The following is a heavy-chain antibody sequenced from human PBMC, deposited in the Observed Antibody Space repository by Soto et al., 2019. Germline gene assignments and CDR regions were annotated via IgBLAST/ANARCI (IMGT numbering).Heavy chain of an antibody. CDR3: ARGGLYGSNWCGP. J-gene: IGHJ5*01. D-gene: IGHD3-10*01. Sequence: SENLPGTWSGCGRPFSSGGYCWCWIGLHPGKGLEWIGYIYYGGNTSYNPSLKSGVTISVDTSKNRFSLKLSSVTAADPAVYSCARGGLYGSNWCGPWGQGTLVSASS. CDR2: IYYGGNT. CDR1: GRPFSSGGYC. V-gene: IGHV4-31*02.